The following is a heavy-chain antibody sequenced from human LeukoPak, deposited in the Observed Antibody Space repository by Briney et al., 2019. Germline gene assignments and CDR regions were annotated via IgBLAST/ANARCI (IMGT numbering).Heavy chain of an antibody. J-gene: IGHJ4*02. V-gene: IGHV3-7*01. Sequence: GGSLRLSFTASGFLFSSFWMAWVRPAPGKGREWVANITPDGSLQFYGDSVKGRFTISRDNAKNSLYLQMNNLRAEDTALYYCATSYDSSGCDWGQGTLVTVSS. D-gene: IGHD3-22*01. CDR3: ATSYDSSGCD. CDR1: GFLFSSFW. CDR2: ITPDGSLQ.